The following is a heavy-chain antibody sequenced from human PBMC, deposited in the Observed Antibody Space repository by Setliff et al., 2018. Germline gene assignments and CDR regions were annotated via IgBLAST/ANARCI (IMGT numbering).Heavy chain of an antibody. CDR3: ARSDYGDYFAWDSYGMDV. V-gene: IGHV5-51*01. D-gene: IGHD4-17*01. Sequence: PGESLKISCKGSGYSFTSYWIAWVRQMPGKGLEWMGIIYPGDSDTRYSPSIQGQVTISADRSTRTAYLQWSSLKASDTAFYYCARSDYGDYFAWDSYGMDVWGQGTTVTVSS. CDR2: IYPGDSDT. J-gene: IGHJ6*02. CDR1: GYSFTSYW.